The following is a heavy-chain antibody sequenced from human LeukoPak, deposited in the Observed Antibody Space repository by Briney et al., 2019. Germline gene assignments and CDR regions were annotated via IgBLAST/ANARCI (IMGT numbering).Heavy chain of an antibody. CDR3: ARGSSSWYEVFDY. J-gene: IGHJ4*02. CDR1: GYSFTNYW. V-gene: IGHV5-51*01. Sequence: GESLKISCTGSGYSFTNYWIGWVRQMPGKGLEWMGIFYPGDSDTRYNPSFQGQVTMSADSSIITAYLQWSSLKASDTAMYYCARGSSSWYEVFDYWGQGTLVTVSS. CDR2: FYPGDSDT. D-gene: IGHD6-13*01.